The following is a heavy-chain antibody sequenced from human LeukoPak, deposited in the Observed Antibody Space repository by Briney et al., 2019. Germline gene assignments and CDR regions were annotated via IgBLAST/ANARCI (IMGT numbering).Heavy chain of an antibody. CDR1: GGSISSYY. CDR3: ARDESSGWYPNWFDP. V-gene: IGHV4-59*01. D-gene: IGHD6-19*01. Sequence: SETLSLTCTVSGGSISSYYWSWVRQPPGKGREGIGYIYYSGSTNYNPSLKSRVTISVDTSKNQFSLKLSSVTAADTAVYYCARDESSGWYPNWFDPWGQGTLVTVSS. J-gene: IGHJ5*02. CDR2: IYYSGST.